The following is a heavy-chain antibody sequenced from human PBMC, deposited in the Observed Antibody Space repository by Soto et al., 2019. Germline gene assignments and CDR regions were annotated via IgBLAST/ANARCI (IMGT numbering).Heavy chain of an antibody. CDR3: ARDGPPRFWSGYGRGFFDI. V-gene: IGHV3-48*01. J-gene: IGHJ3*02. CDR2: ISSSSSTI. CDR1: GFTFSSYS. Sequence: GGSLRLSCAASGFTFSSYSMNWVRQAPGKGLEWVSYISSSSSTIYYADSVKGRFTISRDNAKNSLYLQMNSLRAEDTAVYYWARDGPPRFWSGYGRGFFDIWGKGTMVTVPS. D-gene: IGHD3-3*01.